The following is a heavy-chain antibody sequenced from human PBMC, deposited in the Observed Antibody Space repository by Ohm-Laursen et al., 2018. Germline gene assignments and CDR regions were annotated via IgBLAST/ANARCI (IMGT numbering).Heavy chain of an antibody. D-gene: IGHD4-11*01. CDR3: AKANSNYNYYFDY. V-gene: IGHV3-48*01. CDR2: ISSSSTTI. Sequence: SLRLSCAASGFTFNSHSMNWVRQAPGKGLEWISYISSSSTTIYYADSVKGRITISRDNARNSLYLQMNSLRAEDTAVYYCAKANSNYNYYFDYWGQGTLVTVSS. J-gene: IGHJ4*02. CDR1: GFTFNSHS.